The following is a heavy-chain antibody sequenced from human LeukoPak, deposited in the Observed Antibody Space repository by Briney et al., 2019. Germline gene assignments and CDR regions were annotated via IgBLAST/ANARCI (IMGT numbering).Heavy chain of an antibody. D-gene: IGHD3-10*01. CDR2: LYSGESA. V-gene: IGHV3-53*01. CDR1: GFTVSTNY. CDR3: ARVGDHYHWYLDV. Sequence: GGSLRLSCAASGFTVSTNYMNWVRPAPGRGLEWVSILYSGESAYYADSVKGRFTVSRDSSKNTLFLQMNALRAEDTAVYYCARVGDHYHWYLDVWGRGTPVTVSS. J-gene: IGHJ2*01.